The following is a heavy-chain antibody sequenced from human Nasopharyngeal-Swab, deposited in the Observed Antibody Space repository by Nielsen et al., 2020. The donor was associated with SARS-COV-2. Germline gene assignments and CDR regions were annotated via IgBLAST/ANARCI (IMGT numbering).Heavy chain of an antibody. D-gene: IGHD6-13*01. CDR1: GFTFSNFN. CDR3: ARGGSNSNAFDI. CDR2: IQYLGGRE. V-gene: IGHV3-33*05. Sequence: GESLKISCAASGFTFSNFNMHWVRQTPGKGLEWVAVIQYLGGREYYADSVKGRFTISRDNSKNILFLQMNSLGAEDTAMYYCARGGSNSNAFDIWGQGTLVTVSS. J-gene: IGHJ3*02.